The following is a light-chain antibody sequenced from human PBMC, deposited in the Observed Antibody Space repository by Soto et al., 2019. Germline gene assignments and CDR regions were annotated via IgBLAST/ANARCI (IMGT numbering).Light chain of an antibody. CDR3: QQRQYWPPIT. CDR1: QSVSSN. CDR2: DAS. V-gene: IGKV3-11*01. J-gene: IGKJ5*01. Sequence: EIVMTQSPATLSVSPGERATLSCRASQSVSSNLAWYQQKPGQAPRLLIYDASNRAAGIPARFSGSGSGTDFTLTISSLEPEDFAIYYCQQRQYWPPITFGQGTRLEI.